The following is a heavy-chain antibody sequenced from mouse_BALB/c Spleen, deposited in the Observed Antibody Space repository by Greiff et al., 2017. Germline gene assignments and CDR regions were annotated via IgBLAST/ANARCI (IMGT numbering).Heavy chain of an antibody. V-gene: IGHV2-2*02. D-gene: IGHD1-1*01. J-gene: IGHJ4*01. CDR2: IWSGGST. CDR1: GFSLTSYG. CDR3: ARKVNYYGSSYDDYYAMDY. Sequence: QVQLKESGPGLVQPSQSLSITCTVSGFSLTSYGVHWVRQSPGKGLEWLGVIWSGGSTDYNAAFISRLSISKDNSKSQVFFKMNSLQANDTAIYYCARKVNYYGSSYDDYYAMDYWGQGTSVTVSS.